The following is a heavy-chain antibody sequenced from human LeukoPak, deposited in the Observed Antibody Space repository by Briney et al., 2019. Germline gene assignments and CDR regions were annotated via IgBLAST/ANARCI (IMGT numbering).Heavy chain of an antibody. Sequence: SETLSLTCTVSGGSISSSSYYWGWIRQPPGKGLEWIGYIYYSGSTNYNPSLKSRVTISVDTSKNQFSLKLSSVTAADTAVYYCARVVPYSSGWYFDYWGQGTLVTVSS. CDR1: GGSISSSSYY. J-gene: IGHJ4*02. CDR2: IYYSGST. D-gene: IGHD6-19*01. V-gene: IGHV4-61*05. CDR3: ARVVPYSSGWYFDY.